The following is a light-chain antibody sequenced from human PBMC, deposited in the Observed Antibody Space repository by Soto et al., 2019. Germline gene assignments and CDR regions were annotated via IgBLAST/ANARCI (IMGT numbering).Light chain of an antibody. Sequence: EIVLTQSPGTLSLSPGERATLSCRASESVSDNYLAWYQQRSGQAPRLVIYGASSRASAVPDRFSGSGSGADFTLTIRRLEPEEFAVYYCQQYGSSPLTFGGGTNVEIK. CDR3: QQYGSSPLT. V-gene: IGKV3-20*01. CDR1: ESVSDNY. CDR2: GAS. J-gene: IGKJ4*02.